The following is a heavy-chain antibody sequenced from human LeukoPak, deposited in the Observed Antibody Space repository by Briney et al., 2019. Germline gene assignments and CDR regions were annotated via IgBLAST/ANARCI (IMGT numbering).Heavy chain of an antibody. CDR3: ARVNSAWYGALDY. V-gene: IGHV4-59*01. D-gene: IGHD6-19*01. CDR2: IYYTGTT. CDR1: GGSLHTYY. Sequence: KPSETLSLTCTVSGGSLHTYYWSWIRQPPGKGLEWIGYIYYTGTTNYNPSLNSRVTISVDTSKNQFSLKLSSVTAADTAVYYCARVNSAWYGALDYWGQGTMVTVSS. J-gene: IGHJ4*02.